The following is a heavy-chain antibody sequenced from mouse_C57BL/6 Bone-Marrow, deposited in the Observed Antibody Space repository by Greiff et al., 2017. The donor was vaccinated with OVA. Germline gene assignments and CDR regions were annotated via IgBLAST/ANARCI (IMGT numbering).Heavy chain of an antibody. CDR1: GFNIKDDY. Sequence: EVKLQESGAELVRPGASVKLSCTASGFNIKDDYMHWVKQRPEQGLEWIGWIDPENGDTEYASKFQGKATITADTSSNTAYLQLSSLTSEDTAVYYCTTRHYYGSRGFAYWGQGTLVTVSA. J-gene: IGHJ3*01. D-gene: IGHD1-1*01. CDR2: IDPENGDT. V-gene: IGHV14-4*01. CDR3: TTRHYYGSRGFAY.